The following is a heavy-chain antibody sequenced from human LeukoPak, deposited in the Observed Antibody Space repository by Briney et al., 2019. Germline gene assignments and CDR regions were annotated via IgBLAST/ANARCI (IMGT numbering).Heavy chain of an antibody. CDR3: ARAVSKDDYGDYEDI. CDR2: IYSGGST. D-gene: IGHD4-17*01. J-gene: IGHJ3*02. V-gene: IGHV3-53*01. CDR1: GFTVSSNY. Sequence: GGSLRLSCAASGFTVSSNYMIWVRQAPGRGLEWVSVIYSGGSTYYADSVKGRFTISRDNAKNSLYLQMNSLRAEDTAVYYCARAVSKDDYGDYEDIWGQGTMVTVSS.